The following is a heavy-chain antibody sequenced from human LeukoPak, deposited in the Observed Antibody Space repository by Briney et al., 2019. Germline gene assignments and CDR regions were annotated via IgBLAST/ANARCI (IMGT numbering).Heavy chain of an antibody. CDR2: INGSGGST. D-gene: IGHD3-3*01. Sequence: GGSLRLSCAASGFTFSSYAMSWVRQAPGKGLEWVSAINGSGGSTYYADSVKGRFTISKDNSKNTLYLQMNSLRAEDTAVYYCAKDRAPYYDFWSGYHWGQGTLVTVSS. CDR3: AKDRAPYYDFWSGYH. CDR1: GFTFSSYA. J-gene: IGHJ5*02. V-gene: IGHV3-23*01.